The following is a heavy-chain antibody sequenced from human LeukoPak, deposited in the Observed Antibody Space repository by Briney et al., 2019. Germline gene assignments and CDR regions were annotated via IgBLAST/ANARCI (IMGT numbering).Heavy chain of an antibody. CDR1: GFTVNEFW. D-gene: IGHD6-13*01. J-gene: IGHJ4*02. V-gene: IGHV3-7*01. Sequence: GGSLRLSCAASGFTVNEFWMNWVRQAPGKGLEWVANINKDGSEKFYGDSTKGRFTISKDNAKNSLYLQMNSLRAEDTGIYYCAREGFYSKSSDSIDSWGQGILVTVSS. CDR3: AREGFYSKSSDSIDS. CDR2: INKDGSEK.